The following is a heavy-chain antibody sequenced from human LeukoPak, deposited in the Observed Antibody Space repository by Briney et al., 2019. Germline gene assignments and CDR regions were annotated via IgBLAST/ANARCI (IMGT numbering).Heavy chain of an antibody. J-gene: IGHJ5*02. CDR3: PKDPRHYYDSNWFDP. Sequence: PGGSLRLSCAGSGFTFSSYAMSWVRQAPGKGLEWVSAISGSGGSTYYADSVKGRFTISRDNSKNTLYLQMNSLRAEDTAVYYCPKDPRHYYDSNWFDPWGQGTLVTVSS. D-gene: IGHD3-22*01. V-gene: IGHV3-23*01. CDR2: ISGSGGST. CDR1: GFTFSSYA.